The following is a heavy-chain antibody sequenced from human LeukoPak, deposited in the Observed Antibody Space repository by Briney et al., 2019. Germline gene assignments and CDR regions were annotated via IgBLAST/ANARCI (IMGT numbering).Heavy chain of an antibody. J-gene: IGHJ3*02. V-gene: IGHV1-18*01. CDR1: GYTFTSYG. CDR3: ARGTRPTYYYDSSGYSAAFDI. D-gene: IGHD3-22*01. Sequence: GASVKVSCKASGYTFTSYGISWVRQAPGQGLEWMGWISAYNGNTNYAQKLQGRVTMTTDTSTSTVYMELSSLRSEDTAVYYCARGTRPTYYYDSSGYSAAFDIWGQGTMVTVSS. CDR2: ISAYNGNT.